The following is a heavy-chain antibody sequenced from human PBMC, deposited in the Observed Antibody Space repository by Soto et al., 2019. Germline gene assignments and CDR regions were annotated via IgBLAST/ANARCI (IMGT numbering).Heavy chain of an antibody. J-gene: IGHJ6*02. V-gene: IGHV4-59*12. CDR2: IYYSGST. Sequence: SETLSLTYSLSGGSISFYYWSWIRQPPGKGLEWIGYIYYSGSTNYNPSLKSRVTISADTSKNQFSLRLTSVTAADTAVYYCARDWLGCSGDSCHPGSPGYYYYGMDVWGQGTTVTVSS. CDR3: ARDWLGCSGDSCHPGSPGYYYYGMDV. D-gene: IGHD2-15*01. CDR1: GGSISFYY.